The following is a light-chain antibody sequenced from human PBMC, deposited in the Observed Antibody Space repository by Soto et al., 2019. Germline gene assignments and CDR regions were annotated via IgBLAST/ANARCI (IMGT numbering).Light chain of an antibody. CDR3: ATWDDSLSGWV. CDR1: SSNIGRNN. CDR2: RSI. Sequence: QSVLTQPPSASGTPGQRVTISCSGSSSNIGRNNVYWYQQLPGTAPKLLIYRSIQRPSGVPDRFSGSKSGTSASPAISGLRSEDDADYYCATWDDSLSGWVFGGGTKVTVL. V-gene: IGLV1-47*01. J-gene: IGLJ3*02.